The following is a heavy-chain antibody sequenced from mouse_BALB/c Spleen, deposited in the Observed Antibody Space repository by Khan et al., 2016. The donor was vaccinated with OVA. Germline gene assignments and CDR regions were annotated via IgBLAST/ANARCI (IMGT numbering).Heavy chain of an antibody. CDR2: ISYSGST. J-gene: IGHJ4*01. CDR3: ARKNYYGYAVDY. V-gene: IGHV3-2*02. Sequence: EVQLVETGPGLVKPSQSLSLTCTVTGYSITTNYAWDWIRQFPGNKLEWMGYISYSGSTSYNPSLKSRISITRDTSKNQFFLQLNSMTTEDTATYYCARKNYYGYAVDYWGQGTSVTVSS. CDR1: GYSITTNYA. D-gene: IGHD1-1*01.